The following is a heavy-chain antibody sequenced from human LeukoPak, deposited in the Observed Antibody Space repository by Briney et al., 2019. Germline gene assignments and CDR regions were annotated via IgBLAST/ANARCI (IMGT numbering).Heavy chain of an antibody. J-gene: IGHJ6*02. CDR1: GFTFSSYW. CDR2: IKQDGSEK. D-gene: IGHD2-2*01. Sequence: GGSLRLSCAASGFTFSSYWMSWVRQAPGKGLEWVANIKQDGSEKYYVDSVKGRFTISRDNAKNSLYLQMNSLRAEDTAVYYCARDLVAYYYGMDVWGQGTTVTVSS. CDR3: ARDLVAYYYGMDV. V-gene: IGHV3-7*05.